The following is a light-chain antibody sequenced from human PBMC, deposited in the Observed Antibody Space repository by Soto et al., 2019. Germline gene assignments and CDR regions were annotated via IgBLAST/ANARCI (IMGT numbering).Light chain of an antibody. CDR1: TGAVTSGHY. J-gene: IGLJ3*02. Sequence: QAVVTQEPSLTVSPGGTVTLTYGSSTGAVTSGHYPYWFQQKPGRAPRTLIYDTTNKHSWTPARFSGSLLGGKAALTLAGAQTDDEADYYCLLSYSGTNWVFGGGTQLTVL. CDR3: LLSYSGTNWV. V-gene: IGLV7-46*01. CDR2: DTT.